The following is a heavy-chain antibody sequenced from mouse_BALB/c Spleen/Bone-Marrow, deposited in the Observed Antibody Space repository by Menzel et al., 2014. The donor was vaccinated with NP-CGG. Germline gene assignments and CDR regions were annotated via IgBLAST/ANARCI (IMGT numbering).Heavy chain of an antibody. J-gene: IGHJ4*01. V-gene: IGHV7-3*02. CDR3: ARDDYYAMDY. CDR1: GFTFSDYY. Sequence: EAPLVESGGGLVQPGGSLRLSCATSGFTFSDYYMSCVRQPPGTALEWLGFIRNKANGYTTEYSASVKGRITISRDNSQSVLYLQINTLRAENRATYYCARDDYYAMDYWGQGASGAVSS. CDR2: IRNKANGYTT.